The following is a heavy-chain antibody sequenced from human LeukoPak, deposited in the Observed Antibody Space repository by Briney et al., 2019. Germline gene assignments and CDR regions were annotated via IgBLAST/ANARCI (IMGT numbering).Heavy chain of an antibody. V-gene: IGHV3-7*03. D-gene: IGHD3-16*01. J-gene: IGHJ6*02. CDR3: ARGGGLDV. Sequence: GGSLRLSCAASGFTFSSYWMNWARQAPGKGLEWVASMNHNGNVNYYVDSVKGRFTISRDNAKNSLYLQMSNLRAEDAAVYFCARGGGLDVWGQGATVTVSS. CDR2: MNHNGNVN. CDR1: GFTFSSYW.